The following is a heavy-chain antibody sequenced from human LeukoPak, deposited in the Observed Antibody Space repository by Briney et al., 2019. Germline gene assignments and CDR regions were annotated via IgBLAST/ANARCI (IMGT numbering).Heavy chain of an antibody. CDR3: AKKYSTGLDP. J-gene: IGHJ5*02. CDR1: GFTFSNYE. V-gene: IGHV3-23*01. CDR2: ISGSGNTI. Sequence: PGRSLRLSCAASGFTFSNYEMNWVSQAPREGLGWDSYISGSGNTIHYADSVKGRFTISRDNSKNTLYLQMNSLRAEDTAVYYCAKKYSTGLDPWGQGTLVTVSS. D-gene: IGHD1-26*01.